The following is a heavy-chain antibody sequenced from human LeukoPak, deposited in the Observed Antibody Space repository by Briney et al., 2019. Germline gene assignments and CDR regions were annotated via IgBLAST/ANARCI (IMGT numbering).Heavy chain of an antibody. CDR2: INPEGSEK. CDR1: GLTFSSSW. V-gene: IGHV3-7*03. D-gene: IGHD3-22*01. Sequence: PGGSLRLSCAVSGLTFSSSWMDWVRQAPGKGLEWVASINPEGSEKYSADSVKGRFTISRDNAKNSLYLQMDSLRVEDTAVYYCAKARDPLKWLLLLDYWGRGTLVTVSS. CDR3: AKARDPLKWLLLLDY. J-gene: IGHJ4*02.